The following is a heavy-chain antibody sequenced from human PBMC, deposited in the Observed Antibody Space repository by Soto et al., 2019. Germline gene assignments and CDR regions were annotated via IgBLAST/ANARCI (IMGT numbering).Heavy chain of an antibody. CDR3: AKPDPGIVATTYYFDY. CDR1: GFTFSSYA. CDR2: ISGSGGST. J-gene: IGHJ4*02. D-gene: IGHD5-12*01. Sequence: GGSLRLSCAASGFTFSSYAMSWVRQAPGKGLEWVSAISGSGGSTYYADSVKGRFTISRDNSKNTLYLQMNSLRAEDTAVYYCAKPDPGIVATTYYFDYWGQGTLVTVSS. V-gene: IGHV3-23*01.